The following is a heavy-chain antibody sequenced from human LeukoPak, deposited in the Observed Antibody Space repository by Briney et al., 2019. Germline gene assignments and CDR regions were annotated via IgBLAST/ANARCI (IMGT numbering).Heavy chain of an antibody. CDR1: GYTFTGYF. Sequence: GASVKVSCKASGYTFTGYFMHWVRQAPGQGLEWMGWINPNSGGTNYAQKFQGRVTMTRDTSISTAYMELSRLRSDDTAVYYCARGHSSGSRDYMDVWGKGTTVTVSS. J-gene: IGHJ6*03. CDR3: ARGHSSGSRDYMDV. V-gene: IGHV1-2*02. D-gene: IGHD6-25*01. CDR2: INPNSGGT.